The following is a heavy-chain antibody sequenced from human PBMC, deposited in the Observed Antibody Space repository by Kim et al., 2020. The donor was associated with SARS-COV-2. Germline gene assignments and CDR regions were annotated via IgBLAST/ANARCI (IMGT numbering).Heavy chain of an antibody. CDR1: GFTFSSYS. CDR2: ISSSSSTI. D-gene: IGHD3-22*01. V-gene: IGHV3-48*02. J-gene: IGHJ3*02. Sequence: GGSLRLSCAASGFTFSSYSMNWVRQAPGKGLEWVSYISSSSSTIYYADSVKGRFTISRDNAKNSLYLQMNSLRDEDTAVYYCARDTGGYYDSSGYYYVGAFDIWGQGTMVTVSS. CDR3: ARDTGGYYDSSGYYYVGAFDI.